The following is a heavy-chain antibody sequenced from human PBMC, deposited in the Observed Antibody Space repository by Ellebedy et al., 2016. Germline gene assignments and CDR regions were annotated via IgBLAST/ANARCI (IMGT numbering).Heavy chain of an antibody. V-gene: IGHV1-8*01. CDR3: ASAMNSGYDDFDY. CDR2: MNPNSGNT. CDR1: GYTFTSYD. Sequence: ASVKVSXKASGYTFTSYDINWVRQATGQGLEWMGWMNPNSGNTGYAQKFQGRVTMTRNTSISTAYMELSSLRSEDTAVYYCASAMNSGYDDFDYWGQGTLVTVSS. D-gene: IGHD5-12*01. J-gene: IGHJ4*02.